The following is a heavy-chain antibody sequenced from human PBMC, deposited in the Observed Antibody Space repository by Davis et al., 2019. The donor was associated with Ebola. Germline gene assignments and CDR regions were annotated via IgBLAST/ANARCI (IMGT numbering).Heavy chain of an antibody. CDR1: GFTIDDSA. CDR3: ARIPRVGDKDGYI. D-gene: IGHD5-18*01. V-gene: IGHV3-9*01. CDR2: ISWNSVRS. J-gene: IGHJ3*02. Sequence: PGGSLRLSCVASGFTIDDSAMHWVRLGPGKGLEWVSGISWNSVRSAYADSVKGRFTISRDNAKSTLYLVMDSLRAEDTAVYYCARIPRVGDKDGYIWGQGTTVTVSS.